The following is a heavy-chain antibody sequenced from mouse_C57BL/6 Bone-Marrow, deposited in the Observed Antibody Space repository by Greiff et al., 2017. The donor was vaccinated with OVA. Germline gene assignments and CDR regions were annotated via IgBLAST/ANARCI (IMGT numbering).Heavy chain of an antibody. V-gene: IGHV5-17*01. D-gene: IGHD2-4*01. Sequence: EVMLVESGGGLVKPGGSLKLSCAASGFTFSDYGMHWVRQAPEKGLEWVAYISSGSSTIYYADTVKGRFTISRDNAKNTLFLQMTSLRSEDTAMYYCARSDYDAYYYAMDYWGQGTSVTVSS. CDR3: ARSDYDAYYYAMDY. CDR1: GFTFSDYG. J-gene: IGHJ4*01. CDR2: ISSGSSTI.